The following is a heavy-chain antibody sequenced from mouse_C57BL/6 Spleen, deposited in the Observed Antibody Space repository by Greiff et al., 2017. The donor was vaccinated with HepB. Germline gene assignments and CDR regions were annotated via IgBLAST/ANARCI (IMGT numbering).Heavy chain of an antibody. CDR2: IDPETGGT. Sequence: VQLQQSGAELVRPGASVTLSCKASGYTFTDYEMHWVKQTPVHGLEWIGAIDPETGGTAYNQKFKGKAILTADKSSSTAYMELRSLTSEDSAVYYCTRGGAGTGAYWGQGTLVTVSA. J-gene: IGHJ3*01. CDR1: GYTFTDYE. CDR3: TRGGAGTGAY. D-gene: IGHD4-1*01. V-gene: IGHV1-15*01.